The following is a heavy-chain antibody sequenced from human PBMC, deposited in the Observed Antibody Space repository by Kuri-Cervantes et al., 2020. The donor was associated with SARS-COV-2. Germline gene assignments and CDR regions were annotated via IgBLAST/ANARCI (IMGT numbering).Heavy chain of an antibody. V-gene: IGHV3-11*04. CDR3: ATDPGRYCSSTSCGFHY. Sequence: GESLKISCIASGFIFSDYYMTWIRQAPGKGLEWVSNIGPSGTTKYYADSVKGRFTISRDNAKNSLYLQMNSLRAEDTAVYYCATDPGRYCSSTSCGFHYWGQGTLVTVSS. J-gene: IGHJ4*02. CDR2: IGPSGTTK. CDR1: GFIFSDYY. D-gene: IGHD2-2*01.